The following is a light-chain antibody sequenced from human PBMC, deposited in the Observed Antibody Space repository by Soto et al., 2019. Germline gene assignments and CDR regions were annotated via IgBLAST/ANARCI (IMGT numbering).Light chain of an antibody. CDR3: CSYAGSYTFYV. Sequence: QSALTQPRSVSGSPGQSATISCTGTSSDVGGYNYVSWYQQHPCKAPKLMIYDVSKRPSGVPDRFSGSKSGNTASLTISGLQAEDEADYYCCSYAGSYTFYVFGTGTKVTVL. J-gene: IGLJ1*01. V-gene: IGLV2-11*01. CDR2: DVS. CDR1: SSDVGGYNY.